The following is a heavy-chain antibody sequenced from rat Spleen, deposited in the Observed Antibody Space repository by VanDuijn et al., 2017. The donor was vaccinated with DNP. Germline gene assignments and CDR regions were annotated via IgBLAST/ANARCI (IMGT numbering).Heavy chain of an antibody. CDR2: ISYDGSST. J-gene: IGHJ4*01. CDR1: GFTFSDYN. V-gene: IGHV5-7*01. D-gene: IGHD1-11*01. CDR3: ARQEINYGGSYAMDA. Sequence: EVQLVESGGGLVQPGRSLKLSCAASGFTFSDYNMAWVRQAPKKGLEWVATISYDGSSTYYRDSVKGRFTISIDNAKSTLYLQMDSLRSEDTATYYCARQEINYGGSYAMDAWGQGTSVTVSS.